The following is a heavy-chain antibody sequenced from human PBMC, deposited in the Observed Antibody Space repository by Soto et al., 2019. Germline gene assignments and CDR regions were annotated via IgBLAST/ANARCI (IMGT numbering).Heavy chain of an antibody. J-gene: IGHJ4*02. CDR3: ARDFRGCPPDGVDS. CDR1: GFTFTSYA. D-gene: IGHD3-16*01. CDR2: ISAYNGAT. V-gene: IGHV1-18*01. Sequence: QVHLVQSGAEVKKPGASVKVSCKASGFTFTSYAITWVRQAPGQGLEWMGWISAYNGATNYAQNLQGRVTMTTDTSTGTAYMELGSLTSDYTAVYYFARDFRGCPPDGVDSWGQGTLVTVSS.